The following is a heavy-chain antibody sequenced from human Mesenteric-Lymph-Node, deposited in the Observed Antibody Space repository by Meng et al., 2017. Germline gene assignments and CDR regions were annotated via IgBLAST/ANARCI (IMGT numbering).Heavy chain of an antibody. J-gene: IGHJ4*02. CDR1: GDSISSDIW. CDR3: GRDQGRELINH. V-gene: IGHV4-4*02. D-gene: IGHD1-7*01. Sequence: VQWKGSGPGLVKPSGTLSLTCTVSGDSISSDIWWSWVRQPPGKGLEWIGEVYHRGDTNYNPSLKSRVDISVDKSKNQFYLSLFSVTAADTAVYYCGRDQGRELINHWGQGTLVTVSS. CDR2: VYHRGDT.